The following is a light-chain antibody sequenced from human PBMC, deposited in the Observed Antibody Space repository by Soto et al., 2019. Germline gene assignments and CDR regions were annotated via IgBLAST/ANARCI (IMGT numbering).Light chain of an antibody. V-gene: IGKV3D-15*01. CDR2: DTS. J-gene: IGKJ2*01. Sequence: EIVMTQSPATLSVSPGERATLSCRASQSVSGNLAWYQQKPGQAPRLLIYDTSNRATGIPARFSGSGSGTDFTLTINRLEPEDFAVYYCQQYGNFPYTFGQGTKVDIK. CDR3: QQYGNFPYT. CDR1: QSVSGN.